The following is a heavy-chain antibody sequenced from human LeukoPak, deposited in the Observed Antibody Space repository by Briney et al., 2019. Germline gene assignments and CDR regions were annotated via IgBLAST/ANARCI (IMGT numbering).Heavy chain of an antibody. D-gene: IGHD2-2*01. CDR1: GGSISSYY. CDR3: ASIVVVPAPHDYWFDP. CDR2: IYYSGST. Sequence: SETLSLTCTVSGGSISSYYWSWIRQPPGKGLEWIGYIYYSGSTNYNPSLKSRVTISVDTSKNQFSLKLSSVTAADTAVYYCASIVVVPAPHDYWFDPWGQGTLVTVSS. V-gene: IGHV4-59*01. J-gene: IGHJ5*02.